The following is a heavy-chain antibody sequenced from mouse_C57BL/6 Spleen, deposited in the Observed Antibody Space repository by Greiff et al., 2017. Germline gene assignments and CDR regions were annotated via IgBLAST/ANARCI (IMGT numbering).Heavy chain of an antibody. D-gene: IGHD4-1*01. V-gene: IGHV8-8*01. J-gene: IGHJ2*01. CDR1: GFSLSTFGMG. CDR2: IWWDDDK. CDR3: APIALIWDVDY. Sequence: QVQLKESGPGILQPSQTLCLTCSFSGFSLSTFGMGVGWIRQPSGKGLEWLAHIWWDDDKYYNPALKSRLTIYKDTSKNQVFLKIANVDTDDTATYYCAPIALIWDVDYWGQGTTLTVSS.